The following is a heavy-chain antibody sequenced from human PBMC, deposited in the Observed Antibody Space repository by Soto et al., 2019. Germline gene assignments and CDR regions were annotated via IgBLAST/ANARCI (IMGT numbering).Heavy chain of an antibody. CDR1: GYTFTSYY. CDR3: AREAPPKHNPTYYYYYYGMDV. J-gene: IGHJ6*02. D-gene: IGHD1-1*01. V-gene: IGHV1-46*01. CDR2: INPSGGST. Sequence: ASVKVSCKASGYTFTSYYMHWVRQAPGQGLEWMGIINPSGGSTSYAQKFQGRVTMTRDTSTSTIYMELSSLRSEDTAVYYCAREAPPKHNPTYYYYYYGMDVWGQGTTVTVSS.